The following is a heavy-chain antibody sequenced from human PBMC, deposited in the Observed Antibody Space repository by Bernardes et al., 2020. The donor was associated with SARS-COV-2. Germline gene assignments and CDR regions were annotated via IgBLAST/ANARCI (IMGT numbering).Heavy chain of an antibody. J-gene: IGHJ4*02. V-gene: IGHV3-23*01. CDR2: INDSGDKT. CDR3: AKTVGLDS. CDR1: GFTFSTYA. D-gene: IGHD1-26*01. Sequence: GGSLRLSRAASGFTFSTYAMTWVRQAPGKGLEWVSTINDSGDKTYYSDSVKGRFTISRDNSENTIHLQMSSPRADDTAMYHCAKTVGLDSWGRGVLVTVSS.